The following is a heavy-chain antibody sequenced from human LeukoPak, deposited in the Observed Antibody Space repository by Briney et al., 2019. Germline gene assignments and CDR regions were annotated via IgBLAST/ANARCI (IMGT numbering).Heavy chain of an antibody. CDR2: IYTSGST. Sequence: SETLSLTCTVSGGSISSYYWNWIRQPAGKGLEWLGRIYTSGSTNYNPSLKSRVTMSVDTSKNQFSLKLGSVTAADTAVYYCARFRDYGDYAYYYYMDVWGKGTTVTISS. V-gene: IGHV4-4*07. J-gene: IGHJ6*03. D-gene: IGHD4-17*01. CDR1: GGSISSYY. CDR3: ARFRDYGDYAYYYYMDV.